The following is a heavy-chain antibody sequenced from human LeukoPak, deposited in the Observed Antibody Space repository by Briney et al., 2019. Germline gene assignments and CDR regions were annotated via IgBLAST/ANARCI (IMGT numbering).Heavy chain of an antibody. CDR1: GYTLTELS. J-gene: IGHJ4*02. CDR2: FDPEDGET. V-gene: IGHV1-24*01. D-gene: IGHD1-7*01. CDR3: AADPGITGTTGPFDY. Sequence: ASVKVSCKVSGYTLTELSMHWVRQAPGKGLEWMGGFDPEDGETIYAQKFQGRVTMTEDTSTDTAYMELSSLRSEDTAVYYCAADPGITGTTGPFDYWSQGTLVTVSS.